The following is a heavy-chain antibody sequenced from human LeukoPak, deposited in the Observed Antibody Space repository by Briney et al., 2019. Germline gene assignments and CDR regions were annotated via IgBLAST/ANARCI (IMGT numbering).Heavy chain of an antibody. V-gene: IGHV4-61*02. Sequence: SQTLSLTCTVSGGSISSGSYYWSWIRQPAGKGLEWIGRIYTSGSTNYNPSLKSRVTISVDTSKNQFSLKLSSVTAADTAVYYCATDRPGGYYDSSVNWFDPWGQGTLVTVSS. CDR3: ATDRPGGYYDSSVNWFDP. D-gene: IGHD3-22*01. CDR2: IYTSGST. J-gene: IGHJ5*02. CDR1: GGSISSGSYY.